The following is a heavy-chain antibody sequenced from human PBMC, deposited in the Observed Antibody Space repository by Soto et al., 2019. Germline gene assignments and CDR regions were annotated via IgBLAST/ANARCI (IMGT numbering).Heavy chain of an antibody. V-gene: IGHV3-23*01. D-gene: IGHD2-2*01. CDR3: AKGGRGLGVTSAIPYYFDY. CDR1: GFTFSSYA. Sequence: GGSLRLSCAASGFTFSSYAMSWVRQAPGKGLEWVSAISGSGGSTYYADSVKGRFTISRDNSKNTLYLKMNSLRAEETAVYYWAKGGRGLGVTSAIPYYFDYWGQGTLVTVSS. J-gene: IGHJ4*02. CDR2: ISGSGGST.